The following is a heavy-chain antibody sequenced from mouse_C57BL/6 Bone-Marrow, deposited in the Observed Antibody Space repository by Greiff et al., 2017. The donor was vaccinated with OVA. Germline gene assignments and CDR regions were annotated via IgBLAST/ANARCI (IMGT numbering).Heavy chain of an antibody. V-gene: IGHV1-69*01. CDR1: GYTFTSYW. Sequence: QVQLQQPGAELVMPGASVKLSCKASGYTFTSYWMHWVKQRPGQGLEWIGEIDPSDSYTNYNQKFKGKSTLTVDKSSSTAYMQLSSLTSEDSAVYYCARGDFAWFADWGQGTLVTVSA. CDR3: ARGDFAWFAD. CDR2: IDPSDSYT. J-gene: IGHJ3*01.